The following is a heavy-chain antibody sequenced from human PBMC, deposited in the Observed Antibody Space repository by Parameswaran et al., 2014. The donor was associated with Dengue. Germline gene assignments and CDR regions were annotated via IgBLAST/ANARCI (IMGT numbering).Heavy chain of an antibody. Sequence: WVRQAPGQGLEWMGGIIPIFGTANYAQKFQGRVTITADESTSTAYMELSSLRSEDTAVYYCARGQDCSSTSCYATNWFDPGPGTWSPSPQ. J-gene: IGHJ5*02. CDR3: ARGQDCSSTSCYATNWFDP. D-gene: IGHD2-2*01. CDR2: IIPIFGTA. V-gene: IGHV1-69*01.